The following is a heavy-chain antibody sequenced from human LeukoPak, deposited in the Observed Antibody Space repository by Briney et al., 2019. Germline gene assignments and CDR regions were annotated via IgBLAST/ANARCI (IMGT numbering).Heavy chain of an antibody. J-gene: IGHJ4*02. V-gene: IGHV1-2*02. CDR3: ARKGNMDQLLTFDH. Sequence: ASLKLSCKTSGYNFIGYYIHWVRQAPGQGLEWLGWINPNIDDTSYEQKFQGRVTMSSDTSINTVYLEVTRLTSDDTAVYFCARKGNMDQLLTFDHWGQGALVTVSS. D-gene: IGHD3/OR15-3a*01. CDR1: GYNFIGYY. CDR2: INPNIDDT.